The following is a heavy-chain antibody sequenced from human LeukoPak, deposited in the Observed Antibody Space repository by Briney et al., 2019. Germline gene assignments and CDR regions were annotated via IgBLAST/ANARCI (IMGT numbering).Heavy chain of an antibody. V-gene: IGHV3-48*03. Sequence: GGSLRLSCEASGFTFSSYEMNWVRQAPGKGLEWVSYISSSGSTRYYADSVKGRFTISRDNAKNSLYLQMNSLRAEDTAVYYCARDHFTKPIDYWGQGTLVTVSS. CDR2: ISSSGSTR. D-gene: IGHD2-8*01. CDR1: GFTFSSYE. J-gene: IGHJ4*02. CDR3: ARDHFTKPIDY.